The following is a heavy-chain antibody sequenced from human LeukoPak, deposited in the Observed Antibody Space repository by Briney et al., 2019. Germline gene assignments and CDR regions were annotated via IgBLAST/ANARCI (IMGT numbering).Heavy chain of an antibody. CDR3: ARERSDGSGNRGFAFDI. J-gene: IGHJ3*02. Sequence: GGSLRLSCAATGFTFSSHWMSWVRMGPGKGLELVANINQDVSRKYYVDSVNGRFTIATENAKNSVYLEMNTLRPHDPAVYSCARERSDGSGNRGFAFDIWGQGTLVTVSS. V-gene: IGHV3-7*03. D-gene: IGHD3-10*01. CDR1: GFTFSSHW. CDR2: INQDVSRK.